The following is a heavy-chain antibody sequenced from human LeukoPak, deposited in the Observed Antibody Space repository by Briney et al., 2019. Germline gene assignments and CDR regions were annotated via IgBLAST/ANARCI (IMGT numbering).Heavy chain of an antibody. D-gene: IGHD1-7*01. V-gene: IGHV1-69*05. CDR2: IIPIFGTA. Sequence: SVKVSCTASGGTFSSDAISWARQAPGQGLEWMGGIIPIFGTANYAQKFQGRVTITTDESTSTAYMELSSLRSEDTAVYYCASSSNWNYIMAYWGQRTLVTVSS. CDR1: GGTFSSDA. CDR3: ASSSNWNYIMAY. J-gene: IGHJ4*02.